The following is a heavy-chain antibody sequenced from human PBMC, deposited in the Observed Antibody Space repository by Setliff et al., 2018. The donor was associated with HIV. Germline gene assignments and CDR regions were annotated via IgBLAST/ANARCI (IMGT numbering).Heavy chain of an antibody. CDR1: GGSISSYY. V-gene: IGHV4-59*01. Sequence: LSLTCTVSGGSISSYYWSWIRQPPGKGLEWIGYIYYSGSTNYNPSLKSRVTISVDTSKNQFSLKLSSVTAADTAVYYCARDSPGPQYYYYGMDVWGQGTTVTVSS. J-gene: IGHJ6*02. CDR3: ARDSPGPQYYYYGMDV. CDR2: IYYSGST.